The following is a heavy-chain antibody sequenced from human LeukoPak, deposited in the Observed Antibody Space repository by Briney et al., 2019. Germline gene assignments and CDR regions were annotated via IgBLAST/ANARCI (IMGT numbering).Heavy chain of an antibody. CDR2: ISSSNNYI. J-gene: IGHJ4*02. D-gene: IGHD6-6*01. Sequence: KPGGSLRLSCAASGFTFSSYSMNWVRQAPGKGLEWVSSISSSNNYIYYADSVKGRFTISRDNAKNSLYLQMNSLRAEDTAVYYCARGIAARPGYWGQGTLVTVSS. CDR3: ARGIAARPGY. V-gene: IGHV3-21*01. CDR1: GFTFSSYS.